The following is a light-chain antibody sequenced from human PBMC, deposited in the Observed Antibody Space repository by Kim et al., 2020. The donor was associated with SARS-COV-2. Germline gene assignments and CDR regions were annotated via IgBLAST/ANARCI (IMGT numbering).Light chain of an antibody. CDR1: QTINTD. Sequence: ASVGDKVTITCRASQTINTDLNWYQQKPGKAPKLLIYAASNLQSGVPSRFIGSGSGTDFSLTISSLQPEDSATYYCQQDYNTLWTFGQGTKVDIK. J-gene: IGKJ1*01. CDR3: QQDYNTLWT. CDR2: AAS. V-gene: IGKV1-39*01.